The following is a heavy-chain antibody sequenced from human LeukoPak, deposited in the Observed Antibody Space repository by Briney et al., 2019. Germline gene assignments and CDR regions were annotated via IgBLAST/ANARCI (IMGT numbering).Heavy chain of an antibody. CDR2: ISSSSSTI. J-gene: IGHJ5*02. CDR1: GFTFSSYS. V-gene: IGHV3-48*02. D-gene: IGHD3-22*01. CDR3: ARVPYYYDSSGYPP. Sequence: PGGSLRLSCAASGFTFSSYSMNWVRQAPGKGLEWVSYISSSSSTIYYADSVKGRFTISRDNAKNSLYLQMNSLRDEDTAVYYCARVPYYYDSSGYPPWGQGTLVTVPS.